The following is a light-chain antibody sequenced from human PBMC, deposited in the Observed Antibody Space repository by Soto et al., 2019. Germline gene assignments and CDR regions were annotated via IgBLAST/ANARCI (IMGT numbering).Light chain of an antibody. CDR2: DAS. Sequence: EIVLTQSPATLSLSPGERATLSCRASQSIRSFLGWYQQKPGQAPRLFIYDASSRAAGIPDRFSGSGSGTDFTLTISSLEPEDFAVYYCQQRRNLLSFGGGTKVDI. CDR3: QQRRNLLS. V-gene: IGKV3-11*01. J-gene: IGKJ4*01. CDR1: QSIRSF.